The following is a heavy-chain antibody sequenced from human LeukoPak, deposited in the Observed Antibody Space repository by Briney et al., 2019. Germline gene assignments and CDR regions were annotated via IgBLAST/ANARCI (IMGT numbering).Heavy chain of an antibody. Sequence: GGSLRLSCAASGFTFDDYAMHWVRQAPGKGLEWVSGISWNSGSIVYADSVKGRFTISRDNAKNSLYLQMNSLRAEDTALYYCAKAQYCSSTSCPFDYWGQGTLVTVSS. D-gene: IGHD2-2*01. CDR2: ISWNSGSI. CDR3: AKAQYCSSTSCPFDY. J-gene: IGHJ4*02. V-gene: IGHV3-9*01. CDR1: GFTFDDYA.